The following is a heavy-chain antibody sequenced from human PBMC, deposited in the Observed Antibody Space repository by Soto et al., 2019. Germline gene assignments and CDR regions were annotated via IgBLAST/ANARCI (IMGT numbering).Heavy chain of an antibody. CDR1: GFTFSSYG. D-gene: IGHD2-8*01. CDR3: ARATFSNCTNGVCYTFNWFDP. CDR2: ISYDGSNK. Sequence: GGSLRLSCAASGFTFSSYGMHWVRQAPGKGLEWVAVISYDGSNKYYADSVKGRFTISRDNSKNTPYLQMNSLRAEDTAVYYCARATFSNCTNGVCYTFNWFDPWGQGTLVTVSS. J-gene: IGHJ5*02. V-gene: IGHV3-30*03.